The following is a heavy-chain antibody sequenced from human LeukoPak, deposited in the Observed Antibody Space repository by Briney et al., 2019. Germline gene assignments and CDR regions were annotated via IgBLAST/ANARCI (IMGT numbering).Heavy chain of an antibody. Sequence: KPSQTLSPTCTVSGGSVSGASVGRGAHFWNWIRQAPGKGLEWIGYIYQSGSTYFNPSLKSRVSISIDTSKNQFSLKLSSVTAADTAVYYCARDSEFYDGSNYTYYFDLWGQGTLVTVSS. D-gene: IGHD5-24*01. V-gene: IGHV4-30-2*01. CDR2: IYQSGST. J-gene: IGHJ4*02. CDR3: ARDSEFYDGSNYTYYFDL. CDR1: GASVGRGAHF.